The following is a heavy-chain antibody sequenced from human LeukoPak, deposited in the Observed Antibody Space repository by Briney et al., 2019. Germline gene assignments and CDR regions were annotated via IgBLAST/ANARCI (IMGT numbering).Heavy chain of an antibody. Sequence: SETLSLTCTVSGGSISSYYWSWIRQPPGKGLEWIGYIYYSGSTNYNPSLKSRVTISVDTSKNQFSLKLSSVTAADTAVYYCARANNPPADFDIWGQGTMVTVSS. V-gene: IGHV4-59*08. D-gene: IGHD1/OR15-1a*01. J-gene: IGHJ3*02. CDR2: IYYSGST. CDR1: GGSISSYY. CDR3: ARANNPPADFDI.